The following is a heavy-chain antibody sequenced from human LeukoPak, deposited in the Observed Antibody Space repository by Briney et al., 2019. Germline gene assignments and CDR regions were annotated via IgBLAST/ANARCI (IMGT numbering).Heavy chain of an antibody. J-gene: IGHJ4*02. D-gene: IGHD3-3*01. CDR3: ARGAEYYAIWRGYAGYSDY. CDR2: ISHRGST. CDR1: GYSISNGYY. V-gene: IGHV4-38-2*02. Sequence: KPSETLSLTCTVSGYSISNGYYWGWIRQPPGKGLEWVGSISHRGSTYYNPSLRSRIIISLDRSKQKFSLKLTSVTAADTAVYFCARGAEYYAIWRGYAGYSDYWGQGISVTVSS.